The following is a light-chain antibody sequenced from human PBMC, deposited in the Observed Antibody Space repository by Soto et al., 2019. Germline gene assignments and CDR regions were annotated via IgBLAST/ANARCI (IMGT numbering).Light chain of an antibody. CDR2: KVD. CDR3: QSYDSNDQV. J-gene: IGLJ3*02. CDR1: SGSIASDY. V-gene: IGLV6-57*04. Sequence: NFMLTQPHSVSESPGKTVTISCTRSSGSIASDYVQWYQQRPGSAPSTVIYKVDQRPSGVPDRFSGAIDSSSNSASLTISGLQTEDEADYYCQSYDSNDQVFGGGTKVTVL.